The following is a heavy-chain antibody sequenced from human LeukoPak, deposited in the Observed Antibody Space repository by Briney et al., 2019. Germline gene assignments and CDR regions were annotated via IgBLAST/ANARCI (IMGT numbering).Heavy chain of an antibody. CDR1: GGSISSYY. V-gene: IGHV4-59*12. Sequence: SETLSLTCTVSGGSISSYYWTWIRQPPGKGLEWIGYISYSGSTNYNPSLKSRVTISVDTSKNQFSLKLSSVSAADTAVYYCARASSGWGFYWGQGTLVTVSS. CDR3: ARASSGWGFY. D-gene: IGHD6-19*01. CDR2: ISYSGST. J-gene: IGHJ4*02.